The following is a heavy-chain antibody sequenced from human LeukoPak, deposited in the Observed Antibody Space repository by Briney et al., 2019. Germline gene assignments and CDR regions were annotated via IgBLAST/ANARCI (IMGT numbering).Heavy chain of an antibody. Sequence: GASVKVSCKASGYTFTGYYLFWVRQAPGQGLEWMGWINPNTGDTKYGQKFQGRVTLTRDTSIRTTYMELSSLRSDDTAVYYCARDERYCNGDNRYPDLGYWGQGTLVTVSS. CDR1: GYTFTGYY. J-gene: IGHJ4*02. CDR2: INPNTGDT. D-gene: IGHD2-15*01. CDR3: ARDERYCNGDNRYPDLGY. V-gene: IGHV1-2*02.